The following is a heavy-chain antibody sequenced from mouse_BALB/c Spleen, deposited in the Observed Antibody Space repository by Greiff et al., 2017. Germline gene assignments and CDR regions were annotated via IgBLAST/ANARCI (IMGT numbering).Heavy chain of an antibody. J-gene: IGHJ2*01. CDR1: GFNIKDTY. V-gene: IGHV14-3*02. D-gene: IGHD4-1*01. CDR3: ARSLTGYFDY. CDR2: IDPANGNT. Sequence: EVKLQESGAELVKPGASVKLSCTASGFNIKDTYMHWVKQRPEQGLEWIGRIDPANGNTKYDPKFQGKATITADTSSNTAYLQLSSLTSEDTAVYYCARSLTGYFDYWGQGTTLTVSS.